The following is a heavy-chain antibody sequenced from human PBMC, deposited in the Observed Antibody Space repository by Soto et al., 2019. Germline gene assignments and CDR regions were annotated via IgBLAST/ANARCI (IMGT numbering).Heavy chain of an antibody. J-gene: IGHJ5*02. CDR1: GFTFSSYS. CDR3: ARGGALWFGESNWFDP. Sequence: PGGSLRLSCAASGFTFSSYSINWVRQAPGKGLEWVSYISSSSSTIYYADSVKGRFTISRDNAKNSLYLQMNSLRDEDTAVYYCARGGALWFGESNWFDPWGQGTLVTVSS. CDR2: ISSSSSTI. D-gene: IGHD3-10*01. V-gene: IGHV3-48*02.